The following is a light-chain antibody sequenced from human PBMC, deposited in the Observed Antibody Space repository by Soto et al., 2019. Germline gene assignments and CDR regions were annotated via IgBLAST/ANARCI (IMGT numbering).Light chain of an antibody. J-gene: IGKJ1*01. CDR2: DAS. Sequence: DIPMTQSPSSLSASVGDRVTITCRASQSITTYLNWYQQKPGKAPKLLIYDASSLESGVPSRFSGSGSGTDFTLTISSLQPEDFATYYCQQSRAFGQGTKVEIK. CDR3: QQSRA. CDR1: QSITTY. V-gene: IGKV1-39*01.